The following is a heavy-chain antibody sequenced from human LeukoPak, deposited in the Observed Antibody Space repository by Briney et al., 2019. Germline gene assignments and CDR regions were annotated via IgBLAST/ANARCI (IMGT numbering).Heavy chain of an antibody. J-gene: IGHJ4*02. CDR2: ISYDGSNK. CDR3: ARDPPRRSHFDY. V-gene: IGHV3-30*03. Sequence: GGSLRLSCAASGFTFSNFGMHWVRQAPGKGLEWVAVISYDGSNKYYADSVKGRFAISRDNSKNTLYLQMNSLRAEDTAVYYCARDPPRRSHFDYWGQGTLVTVSS. D-gene: IGHD1-26*01. CDR1: GFTFSNFG.